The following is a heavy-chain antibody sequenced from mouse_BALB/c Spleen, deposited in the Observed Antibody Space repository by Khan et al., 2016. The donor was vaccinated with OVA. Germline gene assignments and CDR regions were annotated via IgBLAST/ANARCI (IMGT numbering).Heavy chain of an antibody. CDR3: ARRRGSMDY. CDR1: GYTFTSYD. J-gene: IGHJ4*01. Sequence: VQLQQPGAEVVKSGASVKLSCKASGYTFTSYDLNWVRQRPEQGLEWIGWIFPGDGTTKYNEKFKCKATLTTDKSSSTAYIQLSRLTSEDSAVYCCARRRGSMDYWGQGTSVTVSS. CDR2: IFPGDGTT. V-gene: IGHV1S56*01.